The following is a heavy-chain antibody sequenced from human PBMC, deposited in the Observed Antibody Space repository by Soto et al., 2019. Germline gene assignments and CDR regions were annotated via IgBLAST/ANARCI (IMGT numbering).Heavy chain of an antibody. Sequence: QIALQESGPTVVNPTQTLTLNCTFSGFSLTTTGVGVGWIRHAPGKALEWLAMVYWNDERRYSPSLKSRLTITQNTSNNKVDLTMTYMDPVDTATYFCAHYDSSGYFSHVDSWGKGTLVTDSS. CDR1: GFSLTTTGVG. D-gene: IGHD3-22*01. CDR3: AHYDSSGYFSHVDS. V-gene: IGHV2-5*01. CDR2: VYWNDER. J-gene: IGHJ4*02.